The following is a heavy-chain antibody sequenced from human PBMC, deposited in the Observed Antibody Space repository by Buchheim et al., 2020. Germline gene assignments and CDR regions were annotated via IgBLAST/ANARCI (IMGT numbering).Heavy chain of an antibody. J-gene: IGHJ6*03. V-gene: IGHV4-59*01. CDR1: GGSISSYY. CDR3: ARVRPGAARPGRVYYYYMDV. D-gene: IGHD6-6*01. Sequence: QVQLQESGPGLVKPSETLSLTCTVSGGSISSYYWSWIRQPPGKGLEWIGYIYYSGSTNYNPSLKSRVTISVDTSKNQFSLKLSSVTAADTAVYYCARVRPGAARPGRVYYYYMDVWGKGTT. CDR2: IYYSGST.